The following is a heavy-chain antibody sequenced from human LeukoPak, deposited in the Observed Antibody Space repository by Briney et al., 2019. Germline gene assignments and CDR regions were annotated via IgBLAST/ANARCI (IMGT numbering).Heavy chain of an antibody. CDR1: GVTFKNYW. CDR3: FCGGGS. V-gene: IGHV3-7*01. CDR2: INPDRSQK. Sequence: GGSLRLSCAASGVTFKNYWMNWVRQAPGKGLEWVANINPDRSQKYYVDSVKGRFTISRDNAKNSLFLQMNSLRVEDAAVYYCFCGGGSWGQGTPSPSPQ. J-gene: IGHJ5*02. D-gene: IGHD6-25*01.